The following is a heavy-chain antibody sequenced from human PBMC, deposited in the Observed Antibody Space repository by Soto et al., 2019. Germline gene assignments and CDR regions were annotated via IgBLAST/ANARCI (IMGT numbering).Heavy chain of an antibody. J-gene: IGHJ4*02. CDR3: AGIYSGSPGGTLRY. CDR2: IYYSGST. Sequence: QVQLQESGPGLVKPSQTLSLTCTVSGGSISSGGYYWSWIRQHPGKGLEWIGYIYYSGSTYYNPSLRRRVTISVDTSKNQFALKLSSVTAADTAVYYCAGIYSGSPGGTLRYWGQGTLVTVSS. CDR1: GGSISSGGYY. V-gene: IGHV4-31*03. D-gene: IGHD1-26*01.